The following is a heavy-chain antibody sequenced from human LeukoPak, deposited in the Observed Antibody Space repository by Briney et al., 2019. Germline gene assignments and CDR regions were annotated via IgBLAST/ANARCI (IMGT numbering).Heavy chain of an antibody. CDR1: GYTFTSYW. Sequence: GESLKISCKASGYTFTSYWIGWVRQMPGKGLEWMAIIYPGDSDTRYSPSFHGQVTISADKSISTAYLQWSSLQASDTAMYYCARNSYGNFDYWGQGTLVTVSS. CDR3: ARNSYGNFDY. CDR2: IYPGDSDT. D-gene: IGHD5-18*01. J-gene: IGHJ4*02. V-gene: IGHV5-51*01.